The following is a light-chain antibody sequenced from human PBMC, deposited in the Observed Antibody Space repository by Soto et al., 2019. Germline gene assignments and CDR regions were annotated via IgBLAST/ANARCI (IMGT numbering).Light chain of an antibody. CDR3: QQRNTWQPIT. V-gene: IGKV3D-11*02. J-gene: IGKJ5*01. Sequence: EIVWTQSAATMSLSPGERCTPSGRDSQSVRTYLAWYQVKPGQANLLLIYDASRRASGVQPRFSGSGSGTDFNIKISSLEPEDFALYYCQQRNTWQPITFGRGTRLEIK. CDR2: DAS. CDR1: QSVRTY.